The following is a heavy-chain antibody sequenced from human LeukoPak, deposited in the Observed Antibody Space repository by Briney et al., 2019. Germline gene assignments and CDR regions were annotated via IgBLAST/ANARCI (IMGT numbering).Heavy chain of an antibody. CDR1: GLAFSNYA. CDR2: INSGGAST. Sequence: GGSLRLSCAASGLAFSNYAMSWVRQAPGKGLEWVSVINSGGASTYYADSVKGRFTVSRDNSKNTLYLQMNSLGAEDTAVYYCAKERAGTSPLDYWGQGTLVTVSS. J-gene: IGHJ4*02. V-gene: IGHV3-23*01. D-gene: IGHD1-1*01. CDR3: AKERAGTSPLDY.